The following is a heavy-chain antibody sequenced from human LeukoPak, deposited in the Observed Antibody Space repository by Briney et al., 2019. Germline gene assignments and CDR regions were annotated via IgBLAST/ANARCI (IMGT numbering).Heavy chain of an antibody. CDR2: ISSSSSYI. CDR1: GFTFSSYS. D-gene: IGHD3-10*01. Sequence: GGSLRLSCAASGFTFSSYSMNWVRQAPGKGLEWVSSISSSSSYIYYADSVKGRFTISRDNAKNSLYLQMNSLRAEDTAVYYCARGYDGSGSSPFDYWGQGTLVTVSS. CDR3: ARGYDGSGSSPFDY. J-gene: IGHJ4*02. V-gene: IGHV3-21*01.